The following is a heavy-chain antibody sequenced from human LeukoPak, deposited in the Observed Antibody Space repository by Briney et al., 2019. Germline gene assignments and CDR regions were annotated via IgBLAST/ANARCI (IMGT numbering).Heavy chain of an antibody. Sequence: GGSLRLSCAASGFTFSSYSMNWVRQAPGKGLEWVSSICSSSSYIYYADSVKGRFTISRDNAKNSLYLQMNSLRAEDTAVYYCARDNGGEITIFGVVGAFDIWGQGTMVTVSS. CDR3: ARDNGGEITIFGVVGAFDI. V-gene: IGHV3-21*01. CDR1: GFTFSSYS. CDR2: ICSSSSYI. D-gene: IGHD3-3*01. J-gene: IGHJ3*02.